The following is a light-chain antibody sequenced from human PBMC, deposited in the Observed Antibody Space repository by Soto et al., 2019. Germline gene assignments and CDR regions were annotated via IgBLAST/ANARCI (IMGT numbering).Light chain of an antibody. V-gene: IGLV2-23*01. Sequence: QSALTQPASVSGSPGQSITISCTGTSSDVGSYNLVSWYQQYPGKVPKLIIYEGSKRPSGVSNRFSGSKSGNTASLTISGLQAEDEADYYCCAFAGSSTPFVFGTGTKLTVL. CDR3: CAFAGSSTPFV. J-gene: IGLJ1*01. CDR1: SSDVGSYNL. CDR2: EGS.